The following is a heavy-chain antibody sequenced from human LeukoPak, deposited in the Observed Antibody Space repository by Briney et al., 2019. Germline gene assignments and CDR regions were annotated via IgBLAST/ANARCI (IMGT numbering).Heavy chain of an antibody. CDR2: ISAYNGNT. CDR1: GYTFSNYG. CDR3: ARDYISGYSYGYYMDV. J-gene: IGHJ6*03. Sequence: ASVKVSCKASGYTFSNYGIIWVRQAPGQGLEWMGWISAYNGNTKYAQSLQGRVTMTADTSTSTAHMELRSLRSDDTAVYYCARDYISGYSYGYYMDVWGKGTTVTVSS. D-gene: IGHD5-18*01. V-gene: IGHV1-18*01.